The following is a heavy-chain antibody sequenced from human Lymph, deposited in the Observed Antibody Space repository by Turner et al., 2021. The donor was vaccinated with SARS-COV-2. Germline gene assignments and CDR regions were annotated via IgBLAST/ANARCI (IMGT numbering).Heavy chain of an antibody. V-gene: IGHV3-23*01. D-gene: IGHD6-25*01. J-gene: IGHJ5*02. Sequence: ELQLLVSGGGLVHPGGCPGFSCAVSGFTFRSYAMSWVRQAPGKGLGWVSASSGSGGSTYYADSVKGRFTISRNNSKNTLYLQIDSLRAEDTAVYYCANLYSSAAAGDPWGQGTLVTVSS. CDR2: SSGSGGST. CDR3: ANLYSSAAAGDP. CDR1: GFTFRSYA.